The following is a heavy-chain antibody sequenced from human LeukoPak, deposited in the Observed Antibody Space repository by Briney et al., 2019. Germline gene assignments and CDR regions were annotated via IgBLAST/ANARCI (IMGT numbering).Heavy chain of an antibody. V-gene: IGHV3-21*01. Sequence: GGSLRLSCAAPGFTFSSYTMNWVRQAPGKGLEWVSSISSSSSHIYYADSVKGRFTISRDNAKNSLYLQMNSLRAEDTAVYYCARVVPGTGSFYWGQGTLVTVSS. J-gene: IGHJ4*02. CDR3: ARVVPGTGSFY. CDR2: ISSSSSHI. CDR1: GFTFSSYT. D-gene: IGHD2-8*02.